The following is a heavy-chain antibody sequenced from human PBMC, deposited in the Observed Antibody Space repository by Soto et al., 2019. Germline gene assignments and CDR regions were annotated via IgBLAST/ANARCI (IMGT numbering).Heavy chain of an antibody. CDR2: INTDGSST. J-gene: IGHJ4*02. CDR3: ARDPGHSNVILEY. Sequence: EVQLVESGGGLVQPGGSLRLSCAVSGFTLSSYLMHWVRQAPGKGLVWVSRINTDGSSTTYADSVKGRFTVSRDNAKNTVYLQKDSLRAEDTAVYYCARDPGHSNVILEYWGQGSLVTVSS. V-gene: IGHV3-74*01. D-gene: IGHD4-4*01. CDR1: GFTLSSYL.